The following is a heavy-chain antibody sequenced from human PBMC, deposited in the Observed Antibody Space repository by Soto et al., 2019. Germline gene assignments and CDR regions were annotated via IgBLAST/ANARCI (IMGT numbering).Heavy chain of an antibody. D-gene: IGHD2-8*01. J-gene: IGHJ6*02. Sequence: ASVKVSCKASGYSFTDYHIHWVRQAPGEGLEWLGRINPMSGGTSTAQKFQGWVTMTTDTSISTASMELTRLTSDDTAIYYCARGDSTDCSNGVCSVLYNPYRDVWGQGTTVNVS. V-gene: IGHV1-2*04. CDR3: ARGDSTDCSNGVCSVLYNPYRDV. CDR2: INPMSGGT. CDR1: GYSFTDYH.